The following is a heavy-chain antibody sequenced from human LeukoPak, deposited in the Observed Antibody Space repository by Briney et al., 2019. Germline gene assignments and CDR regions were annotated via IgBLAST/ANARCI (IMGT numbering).Heavy chain of an antibody. D-gene: IGHD5-12*01. J-gene: IGHJ4*02. CDR2: INPNSGGT. V-gene: IGHV1-2*06. CDR1: GYTFTGYY. Sequence: ASVKVSCKASGYTFTGYYMHWVRQAPGQGLEWMGRINPNSGGTNYAQKFQGRVTMTRDTSISTAYMELSRLRSDDTAVYYCARGYYSGASDLDYWGQGTLVTVSS. CDR3: ARGYYSGASDLDY.